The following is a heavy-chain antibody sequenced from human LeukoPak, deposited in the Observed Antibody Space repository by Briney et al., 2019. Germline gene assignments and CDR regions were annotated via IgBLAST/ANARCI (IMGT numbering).Heavy chain of an antibody. CDR1: GGSISSYY. D-gene: IGHD2-21*02. J-gene: IGHJ6*04. Sequence: WGSLSLSCTASGGSISSYYWSWIRQPPGKGLEWIGYIYHSGSTNYNHSLTSRVTISVDTSKNQFSLKLSSVTAADTAVYYCARDWGDVVDRGPSGYSYYGMGVWGKGTRVTVSS. CDR2: IYHSGST. CDR3: ARDWGDVVDRGPSGYSYYGMGV. V-gene: IGHV4-59*01.